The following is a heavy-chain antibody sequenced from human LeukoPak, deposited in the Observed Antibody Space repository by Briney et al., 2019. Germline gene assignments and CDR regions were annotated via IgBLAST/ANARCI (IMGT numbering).Heavy chain of an antibody. V-gene: IGHV3-72*01. CDR1: GFTFINYE. Sequence: GGSVRLSCAASGFTFINYEMYWARQAPGKGLEWVGRSRNKANSHTTEYAASVKGRITISRDDYNNSLHLQMNSLKTEDTAVYYCVSVMWGARAAVPGYWGQGTLVTVSS. J-gene: IGHJ4*02. D-gene: IGHD6-13*01. CDR3: VSVMWGARAAVPGY. CDR2: SRNKANSHTT.